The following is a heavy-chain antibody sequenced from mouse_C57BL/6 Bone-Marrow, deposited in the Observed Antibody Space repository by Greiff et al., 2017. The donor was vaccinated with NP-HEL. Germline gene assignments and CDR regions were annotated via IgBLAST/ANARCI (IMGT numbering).Heavy chain of an antibody. CDR1: GYTFTSYG. CDR3: ARRGRFYAMDY. V-gene: IGHV1-81*01. CDR2: IYPRSGNT. Sequence: QVQLKQSGAELARPGASVKLSCKASGYTFTSYGISWVKQRTGQGLEWIGEIYPRSGNTYYNEKFKGKATLTADKSSSTAYMELRSLTSEDSAVYFCARRGRFYAMDYWGQGTSVTVSS. J-gene: IGHJ4*01. D-gene: IGHD1-1*01.